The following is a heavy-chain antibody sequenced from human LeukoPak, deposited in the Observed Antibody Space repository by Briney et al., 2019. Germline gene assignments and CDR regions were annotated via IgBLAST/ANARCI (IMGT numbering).Heavy chain of an antibody. CDR3: ARDNTYYYDTSGYCDL. D-gene: IGHD3-22*01. J-gene: IGHJ4*02. CDR1: GFTFSRYW. CDR2: INQEGSEK. Sequence: GGSLRLSCAASGFTFSRYWMSWVRQAPGKGLEWVANINQEGSEKYYVDSVGGRFTISRDNAENSLYLQMNNLRADDTAVYYCARDNTYYYDTSGYCDLWGQGTLVTVSS. V-gene: IGHV3-7*01.